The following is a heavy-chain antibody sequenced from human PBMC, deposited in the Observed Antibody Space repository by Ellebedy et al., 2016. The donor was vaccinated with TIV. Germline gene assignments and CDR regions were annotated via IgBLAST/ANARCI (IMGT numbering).Heavy chain of an antibody. V-gene: IGHV3-7*03. CDR1: GFTFTNSW. CDR2: INSDGSEI. D-gene: IGHD2-15*01. J-gene: IGHJ4*02. CDR3: IPVEGASK. Sequence: GGSLRLSXVASGFTFTNSWMTWVRQAPGKGLEWVASINSDGSEIRYVDSVKGRFTISRDNAKTSVYLQMNSLRAEDTAIYYGIPVEGASKWGQGTLVTVSS.